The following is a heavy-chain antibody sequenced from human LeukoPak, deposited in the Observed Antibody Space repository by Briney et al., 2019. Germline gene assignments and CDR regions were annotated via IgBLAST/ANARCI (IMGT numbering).Heavy chain of an antibody. D-gene: IGHD3-3*01. CDR2: INHSGST. V-gene: IGHV4-34*01. CDR1: GGSFSGYY. J-gene: IGHJ4*02. Sequence: SETLSLTCAVYGGSFSGYYWSWIRQPPGKGLEWIGEINHSGSTNYNPSLKSRVTISVDTSKNQFSLKLSSVTAADTAVYYCAREVRRFLEWLPDYWGQGTLVTVSS. CDR3: AREVRRFLEWLPDY.